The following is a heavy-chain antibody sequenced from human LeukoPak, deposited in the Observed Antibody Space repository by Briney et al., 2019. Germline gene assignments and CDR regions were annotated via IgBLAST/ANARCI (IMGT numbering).Heavy chain of an antibody. CDR3: ARAPPYYYDSSGQFDY. V-gene: IGHV1-69*13. J-gene: IGHJ4*02. CDR2: IIPIFGTA. Sequence: HGASVKVSCKASGGTFSSYAISWVRQAPGQGLEWMGGIIPIFGTANYAQKFQGRVTITADESTSTAYMELSSLRSEDTAVYYCARAPPYYYDSSGQFDYWGQGTLVTVSS. CDR1: GGTFSSYA. D-gene: IGHD3-22*01.